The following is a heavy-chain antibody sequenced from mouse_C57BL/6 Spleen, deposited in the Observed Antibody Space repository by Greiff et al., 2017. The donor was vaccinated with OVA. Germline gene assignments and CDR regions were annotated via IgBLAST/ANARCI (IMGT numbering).Heavy chain of an antibody. CDR1: GYTFTSYW. CDR2: IDPSDSYT. J-gene: IGHJ4*01. D-gene: IGHD1-1*01. V-gene: IGHV1-50*01. CDR3: ARSECYGSSYRYAMDY. Sequence: VQLQQSGAELVKPGASVKLSCKASGYTFTSYWMQWVKQRPGQGLEWIGEIDPSDSYTNYNQKFKGKATLTVDTSSSTAYMQLSSLTSEDSAVYYCARSECYGSSYRYAMDYWGQGTSVTVSS.